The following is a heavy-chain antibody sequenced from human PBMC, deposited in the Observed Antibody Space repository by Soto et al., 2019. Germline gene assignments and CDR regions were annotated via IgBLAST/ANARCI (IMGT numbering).Heavy chain of an antibody. CDR1: GYTFTSYY. D-gene: IGHD3-3*01. J-gene: IGHJ6*03. CDR2: INPSGGST. Sequence: GASVKVSCRASGYTFTSYYMHWVRQAPGQGLEWMGIINPSGGSTSYAQKFQGRVTMTRDTSTSTVYMELSSLRSEDTAVYYCARDVGDYDFWSGYYTPTEFFHYYYYMDVWGKGTTVTVSS. V-gene: IGHV1-46*03. CDR3: ARDVGDYDFWSGYYTPTEFFHYYYYMDV.